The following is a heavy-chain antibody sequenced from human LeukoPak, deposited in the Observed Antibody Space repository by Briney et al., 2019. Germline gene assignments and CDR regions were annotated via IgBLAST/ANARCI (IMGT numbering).Heavy chain of an antibody. J-gene: IGHJ4*01. CDR1: GFTVSSNY. Sequence: GGSLRLSCAASGFTVSSNYMSWVRQAPGKGLEWVSVIYSGGSTYYADSVKGRFTISRDNSKNTLYLQMNSLRAEDTAVYYCVRSAFLTTEFYFDYWGHGTLVTVSS. D-gene: IGHD1-14*01. CDR3: VRSAFLTTEFYFDY. CDR2: IYSGGST. V-gene: IGHV3-53*01.